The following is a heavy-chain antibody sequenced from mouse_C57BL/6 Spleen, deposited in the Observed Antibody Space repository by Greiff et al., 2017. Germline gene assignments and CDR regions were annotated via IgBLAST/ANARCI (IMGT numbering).Heavy chain of an antibody. Sequence: VQLQQSGPELVKPGASVKISCKASGYTFTDYYMNWVKQSHGKSLEWIGDINPNNGGTSYNQKFKGKATLTVDKSSSTAYMELRSLTSEDSAVYYCARYGYGGNYFDYWGQGTTLTVSS. V-gene: IGHV1-26*01. J-gene: IGHJ2*01. D-gene: IGHD2-2*01. CDR2: INPNNGGT. CDR1: GYTFTDYY. CDR3: ARYGYGGNYFDY.